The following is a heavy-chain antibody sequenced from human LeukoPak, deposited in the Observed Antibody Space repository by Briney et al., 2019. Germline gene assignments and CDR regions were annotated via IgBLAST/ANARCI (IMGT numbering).Heavy chain of an antibody. CDR2: ISWNSGSI. Sequence: PGGSLRLSCAASGFTFDDYAMHWVRQAPGKGLEWVSGISWNSGSIGYADSVKGRFTISRDNAKNSLYPQMNSLRAEDTALYYCAKDRGIARTEYYFDYWGQGTLVTVSS. V-gene: IGHV3-9*01. J-gene: IGHJ4*02. D-gene: IGHD6-13*01. CDR1: GFTFDDYA. CDR3: AKDRGIARTEYYFDY.